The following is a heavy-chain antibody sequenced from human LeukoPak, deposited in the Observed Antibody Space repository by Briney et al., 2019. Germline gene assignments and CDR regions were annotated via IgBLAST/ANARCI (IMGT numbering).Heavy chain of an antibody. Sequence: SETLSLTCTVSSGPISSDSYYWVWIRQPPGEGLECIGTIFYSGATYYNPSLRSRVTISVDTSKKQFSLKLSSVTDVDTAVYYCARHNEPAGYNYGLDYWGQGTLVTVSS. D-gene: IGHD5-18*01. J-gene: IGHJ4*02. CDR3: ARHNEPAGYNYGLDY. CDR2: IFYSGAT. V-gene: IGHV4-39*01. CDR1: SGPISSDSYY.